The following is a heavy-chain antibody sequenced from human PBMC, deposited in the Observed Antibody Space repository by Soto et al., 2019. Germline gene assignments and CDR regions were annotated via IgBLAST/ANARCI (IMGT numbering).Heavy chain of an antibody. CDR1: GFSLSTTGVS. CDR3: APGIGICSGGSCHSY. J-gene: IGHJ4*02. Sequence: QISLMESGPTLVKPTQTLTLTCSFSGFSLSTTGVSVGWIRQPPGKALEWLAISYWDDDKRYSPSLKSRLTITKDTSKNQVVLKVTNMDPVDTATYYCAPGIGICSGGSCHSYWGQGTLVTGSS. V-gene: IGHV2-5*02. CDR2: SYWDDDK. D-gene: IGHD2-15*01.